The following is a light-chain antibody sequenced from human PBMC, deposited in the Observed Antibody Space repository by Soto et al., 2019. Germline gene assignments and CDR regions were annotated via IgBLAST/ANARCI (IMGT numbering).Light chain of an antibody. J-gene: IGKJ4*01. V-gene: IGKV3-15*01. CDR2: ATS. Sequence: EIVMTQSPATLSVSPGERATLSCRASHRVSSYLAWYQQKPGQAPRLLIYATSTRATGIPARFSGSGSGTEFTLTISSLQSEGFAVYYCQQYNNWPLTFGGGTKVEIK. CDR1: HRVSSY. CDR3: QQYNNWPLT.